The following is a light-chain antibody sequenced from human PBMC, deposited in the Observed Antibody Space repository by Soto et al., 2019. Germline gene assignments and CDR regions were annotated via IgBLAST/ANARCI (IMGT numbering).Light chain of an antibody. V-gene: IGKV1-39*01. Sequence: DIQMTQSPSSLSASVGDRVSITCRASQRIASYLNWYQQKPGNAPKLLIYAASSLQSGVPSRFSGSGSGTDFTLIISSLQPEDYATFYWQQSYSTPRLTFGGGTKVEIK. J-gene: IGKJ4*01. CDR1: QRIASY. CDR2: AAS. CDR3: QQSYSTPRLT.